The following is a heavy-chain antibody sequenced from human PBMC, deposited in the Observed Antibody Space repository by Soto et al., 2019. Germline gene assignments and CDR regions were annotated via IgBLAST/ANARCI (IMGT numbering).Heavy chain of an antibody. CDR1: GFTFSNAW. Sequence: GGSLRLSCAASGFTFSNAWMSWVRQAPGKVLEWVGRIKSKTDGGTTDYAAPVKGRFTISRDDSKNTLYLQMNSLKTEDTAVYYCTTDLPYYDFWSGPPADYWGQGTLVTVS. V-gene: IGHV3-15*01. J-gene: IGHJ4*02. D-gene: IGHD3-3*01. CDR3: TTDLPYYDFWSGPPADY. CDR2: IKSKTDGGTT.